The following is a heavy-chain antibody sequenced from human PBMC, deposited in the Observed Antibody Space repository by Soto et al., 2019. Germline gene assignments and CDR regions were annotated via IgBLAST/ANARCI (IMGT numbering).Heavy chain of an antibody. V-gene: IGHV3-23*01. J-gene: IGHJ4*02. CDR1: GFTFSSYA. CDR2: ISGSGGST. Sequence: GGSLRLSCAASGFTFSSYAMSWVRQAPGKGLEWVSAISGSGGSTYYADSVKGRFTISRDNSKNTLYLQMNSLRAEDTAVYYCAKDLSRRPGGSCYSQWGQGTLVTVPQ. CDR3: AKDLSRRPGGSCYSQ. D-gene: IGHD2-15*01.